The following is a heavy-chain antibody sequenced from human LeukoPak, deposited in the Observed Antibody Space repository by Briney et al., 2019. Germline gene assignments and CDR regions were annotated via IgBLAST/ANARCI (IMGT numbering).Heavy chain of an antibody. CDR3: ARDSGTEPYMGKLDY. D-gene: IGHD1-14*01. Sequence: SVKVSCKASGGTFSSYAISWVRQAPGQGLEWMGGIIPIFGTANYAQKFQGRVTITTDESTSTAYMELGSLRSEATAVYYCARDSGTEPYMGKLDYWGQGTLVTVSS. J-gene: IGHJ4*02. CDR1: GGTFSSYA. V-gene: IGHV1-69*05. CDR2: IIPIFGTA.